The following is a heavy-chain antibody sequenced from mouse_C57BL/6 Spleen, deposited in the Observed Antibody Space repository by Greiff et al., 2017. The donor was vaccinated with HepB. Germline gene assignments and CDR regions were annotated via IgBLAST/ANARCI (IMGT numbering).Heavy chain of an antibody. J-gene: IGHJ1*03. V-gene: IGHV1-62-2*01. CDR3: ARHEGGGYGNYGYFDV. CDR2: FYPGSGSI. D-gene: IGHD2-1*01. CDR1: GYTFTEYT. Sequence: QVQLKESGAELVKPGASVKLSCKASGYTFTEYTIHWVKQRSGQGLEWIGWFYPGSGSIKYNEKFKDKATLTADKSSSTVYMALSRLTSEDSAVYFCARHEGGGYGNYGYFDVWGTGTTVTVSS.